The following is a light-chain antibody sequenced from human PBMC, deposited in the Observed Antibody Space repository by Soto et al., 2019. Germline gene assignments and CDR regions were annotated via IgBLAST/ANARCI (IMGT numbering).Light chain of an antibody. CDR1: QSGLYSSNNKNY. J-gene: IGKJ2*01. Sequence: DIVMTQSPESLAVSLGERATINCKSSQSGLYSSNNKNYIAWFQQKPGQAPKLLIYWASTRESGVPDRFSVSESGTDFTLTISSLQAEDVGVYYCQQYYTSPYTFGQGTKLEIK. V-gene: IGKV4-1*01. CDR2: WAS. CDR3: QQYYTSPYT.